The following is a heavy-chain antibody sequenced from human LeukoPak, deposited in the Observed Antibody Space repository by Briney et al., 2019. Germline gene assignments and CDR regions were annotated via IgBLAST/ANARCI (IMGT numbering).Heavy chain of an antibody. CDR1: GFTFSSYS. CDR2: ISSSSSYI. V-gene: IGHV3-21*01. Sequence: GGSLRLSCAASGFTFSSYSMNWVRQAPGKGLEWVSSISSSSSYIYYADSVKGRFTISRDNAKNSLYLQMNSLRAEDTAVYYCATEYYDYVWGSYRSAPNYFDYWGQGTLVTVSS. CDR3: ATEYYDYVWGSYRSAPNYFDY. J-gene: IGHJ4*02. D-gene: IGHD3-16*02.